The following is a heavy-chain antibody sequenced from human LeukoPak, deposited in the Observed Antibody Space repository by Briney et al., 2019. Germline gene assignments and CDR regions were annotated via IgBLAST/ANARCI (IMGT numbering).Heavy chain of an antibody. CDR3: ARDTGGGYSCYDC. CDR1: GFTLSSYW. Sequence: GGSLRLSCAASGFTLSSYWMTWIRQAPGKGLEWVANIKQDGSEKYYVDSVKGRFTISRDNAKNSLYLQMNSLRAEDTAVYYCARDTGGGYSCYDCWGQGTLVAVSS. J-gene: IGHJ4*02. CDR2: IKQDGSEK. D-gene: IGHD5-18*01. V-gene: IGHV3-7*01.